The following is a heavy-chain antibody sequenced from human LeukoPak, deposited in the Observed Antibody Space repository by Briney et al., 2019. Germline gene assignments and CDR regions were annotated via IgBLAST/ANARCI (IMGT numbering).Heavy chain of an antibody. CDR3: ARGLRNTAMVTGFDY. CDR1: GFTFSSYA. Sequence: GGSLRLSCAASGFTFSSYAMHWVRQAPGKGLEWEAVISYDGSNKYYADSVKGRFTISRDNSKNTLYLQMNSLRAEDTAVYYCARGLRNTAMVTGFDYWGQGTLVTVSS. J-gene: IGHJ4*02. V-gene: IGHV3-30-3*01. CDR2: ISYDGSNK. D-gene: IGHD5-18*01.